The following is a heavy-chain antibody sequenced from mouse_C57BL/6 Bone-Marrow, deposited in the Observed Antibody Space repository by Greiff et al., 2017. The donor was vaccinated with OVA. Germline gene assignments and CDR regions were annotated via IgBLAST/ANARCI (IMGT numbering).Heavy chain of an antibody. J-gene: IGHJ3*01. D-gene: IGHD1-1*01. CDR1: GFTFSDYG. CDR2: ISSGSSTI. Sequence: EVQLQQSGGGLVKPGGSLKLSCAASGFTFSDYGMHWVRQAPEKGLEWVAYISSGSSTIYYADTVKGRFTISRDNAKNTLFLQMTSLRSEDTAMYYCARSRGAYWGQGTLVTVSA. CDR3: ARSRGAY. V-gene: IGHV5-17*01.